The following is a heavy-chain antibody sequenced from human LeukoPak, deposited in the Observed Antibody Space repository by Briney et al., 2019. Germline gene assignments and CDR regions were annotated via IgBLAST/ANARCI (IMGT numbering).Heavy chain of an antibody. J-gene: IGHJ6*02. D-gene: IGHD3-22*01. CDR3: ARGDYDSSGYYFGGYYYYGMDV. CDR1: GFTFSSYE. V-gene: IGHV3-48*03. Sequence: GGSLRLSCAASGFTFSSYEMNWVRQAPGKGLEWVSYISSSGSTIYYADSVKGRFTISRDNAKNSLYLQMNSLRAEDTAVYYCARGDYDSSGYYFGGYYYYGMDVWGQGTTVTVSS. CDR2: ISSSGSTI.